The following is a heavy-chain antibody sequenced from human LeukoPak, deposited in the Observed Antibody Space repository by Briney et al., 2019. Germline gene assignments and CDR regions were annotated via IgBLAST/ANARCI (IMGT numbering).Heavy chain of an antibody. CDR1: GDSISSHY. CDR2: VHYSGIT. D-gene: IGHD5-12*01. CDR3: ARDTYDYYFNP. J-gene: IGHJ5*02. Sequence: PSETLSLTCTVSGDSISSHYWNWIRQPPGKGLEWIGCVHYSGITYYNPSLKSRVAISVDTSKKQFSLILNFVTAADTAVYYCARDTYDYYFNPWGQGTLVTVSS. V-gene: IGHV4-59*11.